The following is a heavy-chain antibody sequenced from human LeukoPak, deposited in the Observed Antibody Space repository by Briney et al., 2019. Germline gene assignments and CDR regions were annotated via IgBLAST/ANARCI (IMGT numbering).Heavy chain of an antibody. Sequence: SETLSLTCTVSGGSISSGPYYWIWIRQHPGKGLEWIGYITYSGNTYYYPALNSRVTVSLDTSKTQFSLRLSSVTAADTAVYYCARIAYDALDSYYYGMDVWGQGTTVTVSS. CDR3: ARIAYDALDSYYYGMDV. CDR1: GGSISSGPYY. J-gene: IGHJ6*02. V-gene: IGHV4-31*03. D-gene: IGHD3-3*01. CDR2: ITYSGNT.